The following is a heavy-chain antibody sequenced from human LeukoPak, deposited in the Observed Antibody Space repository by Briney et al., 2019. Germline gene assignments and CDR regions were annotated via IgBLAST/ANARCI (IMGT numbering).Heavy chain of an antibody. CDR1: GFTVSSNY. J-gene: IGHJ4*02. Sequence: GGSLRLSCAASGFTVSSNYMTWVRQAPGKGLEWVSTIYSGGRTYYADSVKGRFTISRDNSKNTLYLQMNSLRAEDTAVYYCEAHYYDSSGGEEYYFDYWGQGTLVTVSS. V-gene: IGHV3-53*01. CDR2: IYSGGRT. CDR3: EAHYYDSSGGEEYYFDY. D-gene: IGHD3-22*01.